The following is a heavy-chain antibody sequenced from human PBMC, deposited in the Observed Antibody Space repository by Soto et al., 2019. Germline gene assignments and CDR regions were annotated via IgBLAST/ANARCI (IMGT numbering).Heavy chain of an antibody. CDR3: ARDPGEYCSSTSCPSGFDY. D-gene: IGHD2-2*01. CDR1: GYTFTSYG. Sequence: QVQLVQSGAEVKKPGASVKVSCKASGYTFTSYGISWVRQAPGQGLEWMGWISAYNGNTNYAQKLQGRVTMTTDTSTSTASMELRSLRSDDTAVYYCARDPGEYCSSTSCPSGFDYWGQGTLVTVSS. CDR2: ISAYNGNT. V-gene: IGHV1-18*01. J-gene: IGHJ4*02.